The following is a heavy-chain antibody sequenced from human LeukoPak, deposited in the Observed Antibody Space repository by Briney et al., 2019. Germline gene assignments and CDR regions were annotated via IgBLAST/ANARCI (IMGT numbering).Heavy chain of an antibody. CDR1: GYTFTSYG. V-gene: IGHV1-18*01. CDR2: ISAYNGNT. CDR3: ARGGYYYGSAPRVGMDV. Sequence: EASVKVSCKASGYTFTSYGISWVRQAPGQGLEWMGWISAYNGNTNYAQKLQGRVTMTTDTSTSTAYMELRSLRSDDTAVYYCARGGYYYGSAPRVGMDVWGQGTTVTVSS. D-gene: IGHD3-10*01. J-gene: IGHJ6*02.